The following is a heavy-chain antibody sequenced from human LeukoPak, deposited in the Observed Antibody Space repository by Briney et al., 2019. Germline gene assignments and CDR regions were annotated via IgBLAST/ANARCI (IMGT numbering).Heavy chain of an antibody. CDR2: FYHSGST. Sequence: SETLSLTCAVSGGSISSSHWWSWVRQPPGKGLEWIGEFYHSGSTNYNPSLKSRVTISVDKSKNQFSLKLSSVTAADTAMYYCARKDYGSGSFSRSFDYWGQGTLVTVSS. V-gene: IGHV4-4*02. J-gene: IGHJ4*02. D-gene: IGHD3-10*01. CDR1: GGSISSSHW. CDR3: ARKDYGSGSFSRSFDY.